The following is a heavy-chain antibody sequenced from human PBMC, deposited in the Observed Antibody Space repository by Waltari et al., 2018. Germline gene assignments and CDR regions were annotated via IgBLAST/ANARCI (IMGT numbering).Heavy chain of an antibody. CDR2: ISYNGRNI. V-gene: IGHV3-30*04. CDR1: EFTLSSYA. J-gene: IGHJ6*02. CDR3: ARDYCDRTNCHGMDV. D-gene: IGHD3-22*01. Sequence: QAQLVESGGGVVQPGRSLRLSWAASEFTLSSYAMPWVRQAPGKGLEWVAVISYNGRNIYYVDTVKGRFTISRDNSKKMLYLQMNSLRAEDTAVYYCARDYCDRTNCHGMDVWGQGTTVTVSS.